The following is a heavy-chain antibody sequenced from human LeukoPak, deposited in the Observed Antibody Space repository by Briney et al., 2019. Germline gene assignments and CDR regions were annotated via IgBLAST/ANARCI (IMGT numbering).Heavy chain of an antibody. CDR2: INHSGST. Sequence: PSETLSLTCAVYGGSFSGYYWSWIRQPPGKGLEWIGEINHSGSTNYNPSLKSRVTISVDTSKNQFSLKLSSVTAADTAVYYCARGRYSFSVYYFDYWGQGTLVTVSS. D-gene: IGHD5-18*01. V-gene: IGHV4-34*01. CDR3: ARGRYSFSVYYFDY. J-gene: IGHJ4*02. CDR1: GGSFSGYY.